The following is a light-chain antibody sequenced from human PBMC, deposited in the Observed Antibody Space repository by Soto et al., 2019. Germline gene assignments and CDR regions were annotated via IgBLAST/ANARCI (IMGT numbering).Light chain of an antibody. V-gene: IGKV3-11*01. Sequence: EIVLTQSPATLSLSPGERATLSCRASQSVSSYLAWYQQKPGQAPRLLIYDASNRATGIPARFSGSGSGTDFTLTTSSLEPEDFAVYYCQQRSNWPPLTCGGGTKVDIK. CDR2: DAS. CDR1: QSVSSY. J-gene: IGKJ4*01. CDR3: QQRSNWPPLT.